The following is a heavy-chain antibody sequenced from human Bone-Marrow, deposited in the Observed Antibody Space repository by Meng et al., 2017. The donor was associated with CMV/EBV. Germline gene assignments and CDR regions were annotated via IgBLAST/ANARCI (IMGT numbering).Heavy chain of an antibody. J-gene: IGHJ4*02. V-gene: IGHV3-72*01. Sequence: GGSLRLSCAASGFTFSDHYMDWVRQAPGKGLEWVGRIRNKRDKVTTEYAASVKGRFSISRDDSNQSVHLQMNSLKTEDTAVYYCARTRAKWLRFWTVDYFDYWGQGTLVTVSS. CDR1: GFTFSDHY. CDR3: ARTRAKWLRFWTVDYFDY. D-gene: IGHD5-12*01. CDR2: IRNKRDKVTT.